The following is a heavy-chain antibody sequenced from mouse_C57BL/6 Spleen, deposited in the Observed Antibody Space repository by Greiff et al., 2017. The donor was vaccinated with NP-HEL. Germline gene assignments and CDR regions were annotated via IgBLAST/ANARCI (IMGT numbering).Heavy chain of an antibody. CDR1: GYTFTSYW. Sequence: QVQLQQPGAELVKPGDSVKLSCKASGYTFTSYWMLWVKQRPGQGLEWIGMIHPNSGSTNYNEKFKSKATLTVDKSSSTAYMQLSSLTSEDSAVYYCATLYYDYDRGGDYWGQGTTLTVSS. CDR2: IHPNSGST. J-gene: IGHJ2*01. V-gene: IGHV1-64*01. D-gene: IGHD2-4*01. CDR3: ATLYYDYDRGGDY.